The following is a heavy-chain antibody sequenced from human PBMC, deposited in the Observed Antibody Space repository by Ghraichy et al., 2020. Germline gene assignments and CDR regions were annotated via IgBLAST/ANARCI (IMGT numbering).Heavy chain of an antibody. V-gene: IGHV4-38-2*01. Sequence: SETLSLTCAVSGHSINSAYYWAWIRQSPGEGLEWLATIYNGGDTYYNPSLQSRLTISVDTSGNHFSLTLTSVTAADTALYFCASRLYVESHTFDNWGQGALVAVSS. D-gene: IGHD2-2*02. CDR2: IYNGGDT. J-gene: IGHJ4*02. CDR3: ASRLYVESHTFDN. CDR1: GHSINSAYY.